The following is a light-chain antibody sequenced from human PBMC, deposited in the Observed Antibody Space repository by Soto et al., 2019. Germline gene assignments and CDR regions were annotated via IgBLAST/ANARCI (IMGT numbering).Light chain of an antibody. J-gene: IGKJ5*01. CDR3: QHYNDWPIT. CDR1: QSVSSN. CDR2: SAS. Sequence: EVVMTQSPDTLSVSPGDIVTLSCRASQSVSSNLAWYQQKPGQAPRLLMHSASTRATGIPARFSGSGSGTEFTLTISSLQSEDFAFYFCQHYNDWPITFGQGTRLEIK. V-gene: IGKV3-15*01.